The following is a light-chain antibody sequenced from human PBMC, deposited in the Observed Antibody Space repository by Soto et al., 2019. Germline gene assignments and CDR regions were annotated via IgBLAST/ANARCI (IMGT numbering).Light chain of an antibody. CDR1: SSNIKTNG. V-gene: IGLV1-44*01. J-gene: IGLJ2*01. CDR2: SNS. Sequence: QSVLAQPPSASGTPGQTVTISCSGGSSNIKTNGVSWYQQVPGAAPKLLIYSNSQRPSGAPDRFSGSKSGTSASLAISGLQSDDEATYHCSTWDDSLNGLIFGGGTKLTVX. CDR3: STWDDSLNGLI.